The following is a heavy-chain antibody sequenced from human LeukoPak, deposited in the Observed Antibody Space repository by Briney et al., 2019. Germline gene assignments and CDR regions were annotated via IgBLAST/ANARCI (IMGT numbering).Heavy chain of an antibody. V-gene: IGHV4-34*01. Sequence: SETLSLTCAVYGGSFSGYYWSWIRQPPGKGLEWIGEINHSGSTNYNPSLKSRVTISVDTSKIQFSLKLSSVTAADTAVYYCARADYDFWSGYYRGCWFDPWGQGTLVTVFS. J-gene: IGHJ5*02. CDR2: INHSGST. CDR1: GGSFSGYY. CDR3: ARADYDFWSGYYRGCWFDP. D-gene: IGHD3-3*01.